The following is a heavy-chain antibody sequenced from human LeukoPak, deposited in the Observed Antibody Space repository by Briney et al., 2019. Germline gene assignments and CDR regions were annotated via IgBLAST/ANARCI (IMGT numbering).Heavy chain of an antibody. CDR1: GGSISSYY. J-gene: IGHJ1*01. Sequence: SETLSLTCTVSGGSISSYYWSWIRQPPGKEPEWIGSIYNTGNTYYNPSLKSRVTISLDTSNNQFSLKVTSVTAADTAVYYCARGGGLRITMVLFQHWGHGTLVAVSS. CDR3: ARGGGLRITMVLFQH. D-gene: IGHD3-10*01. CDR2: IYNTGNT. V-gene: IGHV4-39*07.